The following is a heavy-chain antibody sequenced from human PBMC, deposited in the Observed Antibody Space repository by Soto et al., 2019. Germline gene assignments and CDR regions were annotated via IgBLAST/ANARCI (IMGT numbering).Heavy chain of an antibody. CDR3: ARDRWLNYYYYGMDV. D-gene: IGHD6-19*01. CDR1: GGSVSSGSYY. Sequence: SETLSLTCTVSGGSVSSGSYYWRWIRQPPGKGLECVGYIYYSGSTNYNPSLKSRVTISVDTSKNQFSLKLSSVTAADTAVYYCARDRWLNYYYYGMDVWGQGTTVTVS. J-gene: IGHJ6*02. V-gene: IGHV4-61*01. CDR2: IYYSGST.